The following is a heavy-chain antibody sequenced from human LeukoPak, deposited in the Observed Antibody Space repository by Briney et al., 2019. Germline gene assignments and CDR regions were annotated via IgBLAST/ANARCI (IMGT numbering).Heavy chain of an antibody. CDR3: ARERWGVILAAASIDY. J-gene: IGHJ4*02. V-gene: IGHV3-48*01. D-gene: IGHD2-2*01. CDR2: ISGTSRTI. CDR1: GFTFSSYR. Sequence: GGSLRLSCAASGFTFSSYRLNWVRQAPGKGLEWVSYISGTSRTIYYADSVKGRFTVSRDNAKNSLYLQMSSLRADDTAVYYCARERWGVILAAASIDYWGQGTLVTVSS.